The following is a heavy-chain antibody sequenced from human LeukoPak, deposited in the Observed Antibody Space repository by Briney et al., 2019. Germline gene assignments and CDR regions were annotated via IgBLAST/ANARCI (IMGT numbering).Heavy chain of an antibody. CDR3: ARGVEPLAANTLAY. CDR1: GFTVITND. CDR2: LYSDGNT. V-gene: IGHV3-53*01. J-gene: IGHJ4*02. D-gene: IGHD1-14*01. Sequence: PGGSLRLSCAASGFTVITNDMTWVRQAPGKGLEWVSVLYSDGNTKYADYVQGRFTISRDNYTNTLDLEMNSLSPDDTAVYYCARGVEPLAANTLAYWGQGTLVTVSS.